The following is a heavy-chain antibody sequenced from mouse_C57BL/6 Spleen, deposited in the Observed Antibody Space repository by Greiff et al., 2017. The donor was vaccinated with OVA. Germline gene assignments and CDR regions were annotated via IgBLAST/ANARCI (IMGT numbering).Heavy chain of an antibody. CDR3: ARERLGLLYAMDY. V-gene: IGHV1-22*01. J-gene: IGHJ4*01. Sequence: EVKLMESGPELVKPGASVKMSCKASGYTFTDYNMHWVKQSHGKSLEWIGYINPNNGGTSYNQKFKGKATLTVNKSSSTAYMELRSLTSEDSAVYYCARERLGLLYAMDYWGQGTSVTVSS. CDR2: INPNNGGT. CDR1: GYTFTDYN.